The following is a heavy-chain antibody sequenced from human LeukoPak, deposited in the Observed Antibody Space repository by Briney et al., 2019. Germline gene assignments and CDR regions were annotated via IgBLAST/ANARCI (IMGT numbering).Heavy chain of an antibody. J-gene: IGHJ4*02. V-gene: IGHV1-46*01. Sequence: ASVTVSCKASGYTFTSYYMHWVRQAPGQGLEWMGIINPSGGSTSYAQKFQGRVTMTRDTSTSTVYMELSSLRSEDTAVYYCARAAGETYYFDYWGQGTLVTVSS. CDR2: INPSGGST. CDR3: ARAAGETYYFDY. D-gene: IGHD6-13*01. CDR1: GYTFTSYY.